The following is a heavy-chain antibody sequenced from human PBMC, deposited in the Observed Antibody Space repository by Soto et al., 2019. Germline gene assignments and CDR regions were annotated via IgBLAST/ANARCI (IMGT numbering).Heavy chain of an antibody. D-gene: IGHD4-17*01. CDR3: ARTRDYWNYFDY. Sequence: SETLSLTCTVSGGSISSYYWSWIRQPPGKGLEWIGYIYYSGSTNYNPSLKSRVTISVDTSKNQFSLKLSSVTAADTAVYYCARTRDYWNYFDYWGQGTLVTVSS. CDR1: GGSISSYY. V-gene: IGHV4-59*01. CDR2: IYYSGST. J-gene: IGHJ4*02.